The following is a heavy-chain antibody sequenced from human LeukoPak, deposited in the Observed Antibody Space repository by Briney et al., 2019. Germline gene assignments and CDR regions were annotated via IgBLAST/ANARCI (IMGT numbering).Heavy chain of an antibody. J-gene: IGHJ4*02. Sequence: PGRSLRLSCTASGFTFGDYAMSWVRQAPGKGLEWVGFNRSKAYGGTTEYAASVKGRFTISRDDSKSIAYLQMNSLKTEDTAVYYCTYSGYDYQELFDYWGQGTLVTVSS. CDR2: NRSKAYGGTT. CDR1: GFTFGDYA. D-gene: IGHD5-12*01. V-gene: IGHV3-49*04. CDR3: TYSGYDYQELFDY.